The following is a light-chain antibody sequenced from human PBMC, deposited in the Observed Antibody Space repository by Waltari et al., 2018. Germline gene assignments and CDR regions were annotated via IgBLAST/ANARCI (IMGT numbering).Light chain of an antibody. CDR3: QHYVRLPAT. J-gene: IGKJ1*01. CDR1: QSVGRS. CDR2: DAS. V-gene: IGKV3-20*01. Sequence: DIVLTQSPGTLSLSPGERATLACSASQSVGRSFAWYQQKPRQAPSFLSYDASRRATGIPDRFSGSGSEKDFGLTSSTLETEDFAVYDCQHYVRLPATFGQRTKVEI.